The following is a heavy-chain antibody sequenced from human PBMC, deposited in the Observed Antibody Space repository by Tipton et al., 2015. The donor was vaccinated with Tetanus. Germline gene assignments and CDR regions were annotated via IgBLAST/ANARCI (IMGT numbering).Heavy chain of an antibody. CDR3: ARERYIHYGMDV. V-gene: IGHV4-31*03. D-gene: IGHD1-1*01. CDR1: GGSISSGGYY. CDR2: IYDSGSI. J-gene: IGHJ6*02. Sequence: TLSLTCIVSGGSISSGGYYWGWIRPHPGEGLEWIGYIYDSGSIYYNPSLKSRASISIDTSKNQFSLKLSSVTAADTAVYYCARERYIHYGMDVWGQGTTVTVSS.